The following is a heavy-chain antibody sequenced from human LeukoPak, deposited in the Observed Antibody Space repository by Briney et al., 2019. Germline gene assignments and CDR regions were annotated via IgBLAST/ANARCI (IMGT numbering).Heavy chain of an antibody. CDR3: AREEGSSGYGY. CDR2: IRDSGIT. V-gene: IGHV4-59*01. J-gene: IGHJ4*02. Sequence: SETLSLTCTVSGGSIGNYYWSWIRQSPGKGLEWIGYIRDSGITNYDPSLKSRVTISMDVSKSQFSLKVRSVTAADTAVYYCAREEGSSGYGYWGQGTLVTASS. D-gene: IGHD6-19*01. CDR1: GGSIGNYY.